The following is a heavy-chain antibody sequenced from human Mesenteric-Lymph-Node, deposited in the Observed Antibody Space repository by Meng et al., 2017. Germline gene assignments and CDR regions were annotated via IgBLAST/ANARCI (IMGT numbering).Heavy chain of an antibody. V-gene: IGHV4-31*01. Sequence: QVQLEESGPGLVQPSQTLSLTCTVSGGSIVSGGYSWSWIRQHPGKGLEWMGYIHDSGSTYYDPSLKSPVTISADTSKNQFSLKLSSVTAADTAVYYCARASYGSGSPLGESWFDPWGQGTLVTVSS. D-gene: IGHD3-10*01. J-gene: IGHJ5*02. CDR2: IHDSGST. CDR1: GGSIVSGGYS. CDR3: ARASYGSGSPLGESWFDP.